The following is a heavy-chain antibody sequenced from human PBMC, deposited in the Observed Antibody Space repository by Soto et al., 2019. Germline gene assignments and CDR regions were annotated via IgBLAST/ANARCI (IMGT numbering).Heavy chain of an antibody. J-gene: IGHJ4*02. D-gene: IGHD3-9*01. CDR3: TTAPLSSSYYDILTGYVTVDY. CDR2: IKSKTDGGTT. CDR1: GFTFSNAW. Sequence: PGGSLRLSCAASGFTFSNAWMSWVRQAPGKGLEWVGRIKSKTDGGTTDYAAPVKGRFTISRDDSKNTLYLQMNSLKTEDTAVYYCTTAPLSSSYYDILTGYVTVDYWGQGTLVTVSS. V-gene: IGHV3-15*01.